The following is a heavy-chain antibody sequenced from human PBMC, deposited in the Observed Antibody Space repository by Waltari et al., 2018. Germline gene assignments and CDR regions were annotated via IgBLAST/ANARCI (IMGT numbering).Heavy chain of an antibody. Sequence: EVQLVESGGGLVQPGGSLRLSCAASGFTFSSYAMSWVRQAPGKGLEWVSAISGSGGSTYYADSVKGRFTISRDNSKTTLYLQMNSLRAEDTAVYYCAKAGRNCSGGSCYSSFDYWGQGTLVTVSS. J-gene: IGHJ4*02. CDR2: ISGSGGST. V-gene: IGHV3-23*04. CDR3: AKAGRNCSGGSCYSSFDY. D-gene: IGHD2-15*01. CDR1: GFTFSSYA.